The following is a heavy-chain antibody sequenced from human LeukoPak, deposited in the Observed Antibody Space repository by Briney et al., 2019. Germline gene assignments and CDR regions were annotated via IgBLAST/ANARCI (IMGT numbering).Heavy chain of an antibody. V-gene: IGHV3-66*01. Sequence: GGSLRLSCAASGLTLSNYWMHWVRQAPGKGLEWVSVIYAGGNTYYADSVKERFTISRDNSRNTLYLQMNSLRGDDTAVYYCAREVYSSTWFDLWGQGTLVTVSS. CDR1: GLTLSNYW. J-gene: IGHJ4*02. CDR3: AREVYSSTWFDL. CDR2: IYAGGNT. D-gene: IGHD6-13*01.